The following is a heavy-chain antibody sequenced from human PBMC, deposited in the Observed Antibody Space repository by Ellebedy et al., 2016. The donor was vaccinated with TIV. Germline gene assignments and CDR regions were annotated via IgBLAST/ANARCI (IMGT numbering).Heavy chain of an antibody. CDR2: ISAYNGNT. CDR3: ARDQAWFGELFVPTTYYYGMDV. J-gene: IGHJ6*02. V-gene: IGHV1-18*01. Sequence: ASVKVSCKASGYTFTSYGISWVRQAPGQGLEWMGWISAYNGNTNYAQKLQGRVTMTTDTSTSTAYMELRSLRSDDTAVYYCARDQAWFGELFVPTTYYYGMDVWGQGTTVTVSS. D-gene: IGHD3-10*01. CDR1: GYTFTSYG.